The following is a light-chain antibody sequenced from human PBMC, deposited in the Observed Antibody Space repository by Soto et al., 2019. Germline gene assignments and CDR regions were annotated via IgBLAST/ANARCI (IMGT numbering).Light chain of an antibody. CDR2: GAS. J-gene: IGKJ3*01. CDR1: QSVSSN. CDR3: QQYTNWPLIT. V-gene: IGKV3-15*01. Sequence: EIVMTQSPATLSVSPEERATLSCRASQSVSSNLAWYQQKPGQAPRLLIYGASTRATGIPARFSGSGSGTEFTLTISSLQSEDFAVYYCQQYTNWPLITFGPGTKVDIK.